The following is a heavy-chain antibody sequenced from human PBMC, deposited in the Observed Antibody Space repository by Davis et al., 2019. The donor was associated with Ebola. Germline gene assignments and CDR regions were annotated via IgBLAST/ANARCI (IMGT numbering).Heavy chain of an antibody. Sequence: SETLSLTCAVYGGSFSGYYWSWIRQPPGKGLEWIGEINHSGSTNYNPSLKSRVTISVDTSKNQFSLKLSSVTAADTAVYYCAKVPKWWTRSWGWFDPWGQGTLVIVSS. D-gene: IGHD2-15*01. V-gene: IGHV4-34*01. CDR1: GGSFSGYY. CDR2: INHSGST. J-gene: IGHJ5*02. CDR3: AKVPKWWTRSWGWFDP.